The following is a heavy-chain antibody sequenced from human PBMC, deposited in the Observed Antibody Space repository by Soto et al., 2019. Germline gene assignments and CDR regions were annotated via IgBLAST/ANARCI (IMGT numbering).Heavy chain of an antibody. D-gene: IGHD2-15*01. CDR3: ASSIIVFQDRFDP. CDR2: IYYSGST. V-gene: IGHV4-61*01. Sequence: PSETLSLTCTASGGTVSSGSYYWSWHRHRPGKELEWIGYIYYSGSTNYYHSLKSRVTISVDTSKNQFSLKLSSVTAEDQAVYYCASSIIVFQDRFDPWGQGTLVTVSS. CDR1: GGTVSSGSYY. J-gene: IGHJ5*02.